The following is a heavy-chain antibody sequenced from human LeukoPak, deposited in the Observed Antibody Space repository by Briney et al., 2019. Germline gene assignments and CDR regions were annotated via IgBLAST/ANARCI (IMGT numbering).Heavy chain of an antibody. CDR1: GFTFSSYA. J-gene: IGHJ4*02. Sequence: GGSLRLSCAASGFTFSSYAMSWVRQAPGKGLEWVSGISGSDGSTYYADSVKGRFTISRDNSRNTLYLQMNSLRAEDAAVYFCAKAPVTSCRGAYCYPFDSWGQGTLVTVSS. D-gene: IGHD2-21*01. CDR3: AKAPVTSCRGAYCYPFDS. V-gene: IGHV3-23*01. CDR2: ISGSDGST.